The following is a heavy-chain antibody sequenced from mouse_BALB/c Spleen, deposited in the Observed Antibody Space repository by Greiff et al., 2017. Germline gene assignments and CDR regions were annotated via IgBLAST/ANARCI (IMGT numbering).Heavy chain of an antibody. J-gene: IGHJ4*01. Sequence: DVMLVESGGGLVKPGGSLKLSCAASGFAFSSYDMSWVRQTPEKRLEWVAYISSGGGSTYYPDTVKGRFTISRDNAKNTLYLQMSSLKSEDTAMYYCARHSYYGSDYYARDYWGQGTSVTVSS. CDR2: ISSGGGST. V-gene: IGHV5-12-1*01. D-gene: IGHD1-1*01. CDR3: ARHSYYGSDYYARDY. CDR1: GFAFSSYD.